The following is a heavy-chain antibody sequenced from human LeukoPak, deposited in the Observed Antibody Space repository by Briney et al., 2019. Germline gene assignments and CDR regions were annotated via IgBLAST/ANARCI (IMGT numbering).Heavy chain of an antibody. CDR1: GFTFSSYW. Sequence: PGGSLRLSCAASGFTFSSYWMSWVRQAPGKGLEWVAIIKQDGSERYYVDSVKGRFTISRDNAKSSRYLQMNSLRVEDTAVYYCAGDWFLVGYWGLGTLVTVSS. V-gene: IGHV3-7*01. CDR3: AGDWFLVGY. D-gene: IGHD3-10*01. J-gene: IGHJ4*02. CDR2: IKQDGSER.